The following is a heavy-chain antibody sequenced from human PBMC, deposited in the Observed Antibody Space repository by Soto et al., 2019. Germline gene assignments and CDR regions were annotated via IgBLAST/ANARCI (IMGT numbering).Heavy chain of an antibody. Sequence: VSLRLSCSFSVFTISDYAMHWVRQAPGKGLQYVSSISSNGGSTYYADSVKGRFTISRENSKNSLYLQMSSLRPEDTAVYYCVKDRWVDYWGQGTLVTVSS. V-gene: IGHV3-64D*08. CDR1: VFTISDYA. CDR2: ISSNGGST. J-gene: IGHJ4*02. CDR3: VKDRWVDY. D-gene: IGHD1-26*01.